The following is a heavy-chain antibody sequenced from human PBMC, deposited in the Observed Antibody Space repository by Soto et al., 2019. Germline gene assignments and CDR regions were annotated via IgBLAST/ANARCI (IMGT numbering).Heavy chain of an antibody. J-gene: IGHJ6*02. V-gene: IGHV3-23*01. D-gene: IGHD6-19*01. CDR1: GFTFSSYA. CDR2: IRGSGGST. CDR3: AKPLDSGCNHYYYYYGMSV. Sequence: EVQLLESGGGLVQPGGSLRLSCAASGFTFSSYAMSWVRQAPGKGLEWVSAIRGSGGSTYYADSVKGRFTISRDNSKNPLYLQMNSLRAEDTAVYYCAKPLDSGCNHYYYYYGMSVWGQGTTVTVSS.